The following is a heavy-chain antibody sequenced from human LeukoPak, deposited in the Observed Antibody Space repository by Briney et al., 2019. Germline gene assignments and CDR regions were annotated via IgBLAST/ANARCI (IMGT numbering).Heavy chain of an antibody. J-gene: IGHJ4*02. CDR2: INTNTGNP. D-gene: IGHD3-10*01. CDR1: VYTFTSYA. CDR3: ARDLIYYGSGSSQGY. V-gene: IGHV7-4-1*02. Sequence: GASVKVSCKASVYTFTSYAMNWVRQAPGQGLEWMGWINTNTGNPTYAQGFTGRFVFSLDTSVSTAYLQISSLKAEDTAAYYCARDLIYYGSGSSQGYWGQGTLVTVSS.